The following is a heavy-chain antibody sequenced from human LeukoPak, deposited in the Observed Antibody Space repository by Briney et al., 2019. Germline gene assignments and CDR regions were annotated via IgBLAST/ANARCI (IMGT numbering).Heavy chain of an antibody. CDR2: IYHSGST. CDR1: GGSISSSNW. J-gene: IGHJ4*02. Sequence: SGTLSLTCAVSGGSISSSNWWSWVRQPPGKGLEWIGYIYHSGSTYYNPSLKSRVTISVDRSKNQFSLKLSSVTAADTAVYYCARDTRTATANVWGQGTLVTVSS. D-gene: IGHD1/OR15-1a*01. V-gene: IGHV4-4*02. CDR3: ARDTRTATANV.